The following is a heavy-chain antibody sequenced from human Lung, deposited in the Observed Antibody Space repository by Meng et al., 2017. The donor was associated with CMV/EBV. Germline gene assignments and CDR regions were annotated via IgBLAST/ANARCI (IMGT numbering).Heavy chain of an antibody. J-gene: IGHJ5*02. V-gene: IGHV1-2*02. D-gene: IGHD6-19*01. Sequence: SVKVSXKASGYTFTGYYMHWVRQAPGQGLEWMGWINPNSGGTNYAQKFQGRVTMTRDTSISTAYMELSRLRSDDTAVYYCARGVRQWLARSWFDPWGQGTXVTVSS. CDR1: GYTFTGYY. CDR2: INPNSGGT. CDR3: ARGVRQWLARSWFDP.